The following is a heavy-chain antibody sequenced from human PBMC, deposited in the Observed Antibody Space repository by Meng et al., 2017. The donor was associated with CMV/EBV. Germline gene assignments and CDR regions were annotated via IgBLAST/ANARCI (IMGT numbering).Heavy chain of an antibody. Sequence: ASVKVSCKASGYTFTSYGISWVRQAPGQGLEWMGRISAYNGNTNYAQKLQGRVTMTTDTSTSTAYMELRSLRSDDTAVYYCARDCSSTSCYSEDAFDIWGQGTMVTVSS. J-gene: IGHJ3*02. V-gene: IGHV1-18*01. CDR3: ARDCSSTSCYSEDAFDI. D-gene: IGHD2-2*01. CDR2: ISAYNGNT. CDR1: GYTFTSYG.